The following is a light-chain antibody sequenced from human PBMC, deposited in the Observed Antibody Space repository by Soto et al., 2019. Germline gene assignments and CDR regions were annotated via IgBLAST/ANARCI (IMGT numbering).Light chain of an antibody. CDR2: QAS. J-gene: IGKJ1*01. V-gene: IGKV3-20*01. CDR1: QSVRSTY. CDR3: QQYWSSPRT. Sequence: VLTHSPGTLSLSPGERATLSCRASQSVRSTYLAWYRQNPGQAPRLLIYQASNRATGIPDRFSGSGSGADFTLTISRLEPEDFAVYYCQQYWSSPRTFGQGTKVDIK.